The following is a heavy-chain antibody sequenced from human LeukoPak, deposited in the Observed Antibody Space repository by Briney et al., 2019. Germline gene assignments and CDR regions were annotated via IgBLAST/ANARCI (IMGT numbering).Heavy chain of an antibody. J-gene: IGHJ4*02. CDR3: AREYGSGSYTGIDY. CDR1: GVSISSYY. V-gene: IGHV4-59*01. D-gene: IGHD3-10*01. CDR2: IYYSGST. Sequence: SETLSLTCTVSGVSISSYYWSWIRQPPGKGLEWIAYIYYSGSTNYNPSLKSRVTISVDTSKNQFSLKLSSVTAADTAVYYCAREYGSGSYTGIDYWGQGTLVTVSS.